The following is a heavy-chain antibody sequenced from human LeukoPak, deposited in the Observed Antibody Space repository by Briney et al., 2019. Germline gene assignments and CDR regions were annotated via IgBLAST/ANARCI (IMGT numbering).Heavy chain of an antibody. CDR3: VRDPSAMVFDY. V-gene: IGHV4-61*09. D-gene: IGHD3-10*01. CDR2: IYSSGNT. CDR1: GGSISRDGYY. J-gene: IGHJ4*02. Sequence: SETLSLTCTVSGGSISRDGYYWSWIRQPAGKGLEWIGQIYSSGNTNYNPSLKNQVTISVDTSRNQFFLNLRSVTAADRAIYYCVRDPSAMVFDYWGQGILVTVSS.